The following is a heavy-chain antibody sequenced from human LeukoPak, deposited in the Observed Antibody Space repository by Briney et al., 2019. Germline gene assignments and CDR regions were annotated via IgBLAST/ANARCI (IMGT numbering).Heavy chain of an antibody. Sequence: GRSLRLSRAASGFTFSSYGMHWVRQAPGKGLEWVAFIRNDGSTKFYADSVKGRFTISRDNSENTLYLQMNSLRAEDTAVYYCAKDLPAAYFDYWGQGTPVTVSS. CDR3: AKDLPAAYFDY. V-gene: IGHV3-30*02. CDR1: GFTFSSYG. D-gene: IGHD2-2*01. CDR2: IRNDGSTK. J-gene: IGHJ4*02.